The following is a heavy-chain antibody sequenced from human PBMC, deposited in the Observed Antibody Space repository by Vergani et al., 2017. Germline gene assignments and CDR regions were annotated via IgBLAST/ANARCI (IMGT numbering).Heavy chain of an antibody. Sequence: QVQLVQSGAEVKKPGSSVKVSCKASGGTFSSYAISWVRQAPGQGLEWMGGIIPIFGTANYAQKFQGRVTITADESTSTAYMELSSLRSEDTAVYSCARDRFPIAVAGAVQHWGQGTLVTVSS. CDR3: ARDRFPIAVAGAVQH. V-gene: IGHV1-69*01. CDR1: GGTFSSYA. CDR2: IIPIFGTA. J-gene: IGHJ1*01. D-gene: IGHD6-19*01.